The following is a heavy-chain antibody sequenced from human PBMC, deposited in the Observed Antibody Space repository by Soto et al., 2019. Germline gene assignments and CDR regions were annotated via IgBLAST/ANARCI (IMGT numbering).Heavy chain of an antibody. Sequence: EVQLVESGGGLVQPGGSLRLSCAASGFTFSSYSMNWVRQAPGKGLEWVSYISSSSSTIYYADSVKGRFTISRDNAKNALYRQMNSLRDEDTAVYYCASGAPHDYWGQGTLVTVSS. CDR3: ASGAPHDY. D-gene: IGHD1-26*01. CDR1: GFTFSSYS. J-gene: IGHJ4*02. CDR2: ISSSSSTI. V-gene: IGHV3-48*02.